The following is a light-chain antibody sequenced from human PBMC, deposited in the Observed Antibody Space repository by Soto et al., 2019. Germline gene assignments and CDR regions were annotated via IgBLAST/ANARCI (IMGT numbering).Light chain of an antibody. Sequence: IVMTQSPATLSVSPXERATLSCRASQSISSNLAWYQQKPGQAPRLLMFRTSSRATGFPARFSGSGSGTDFTLTISRLEPEDFAVYYCQQYGSPITFGQGTRLEIK. V-gene: IGKV3-15*01. CDR2: RTS. J-gene: IGKJ5*01. CDR3: QQYGSPIT. CDR1: QSISSN.